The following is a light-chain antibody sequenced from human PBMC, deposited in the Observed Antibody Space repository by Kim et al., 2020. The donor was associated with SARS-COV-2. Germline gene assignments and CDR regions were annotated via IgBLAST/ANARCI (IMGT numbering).Light chain of an antibody. CDR1: NSNVGSHS. Sequence: QSVLNQPPSASGTPGQRVTISCSGGNSNVGSHSVNWYRHLPGTAPRLVIYTDNLRPSWVPARFSGSKSGTSASLAISGLQSEDEADYYCAAWDGSLNVVIFGGGTQLTVL. J-gene: IGLJ2*01. CDR2: TDN. CDR3: AAWDGSLNVVI. V-gene: IGLV1-44*01.